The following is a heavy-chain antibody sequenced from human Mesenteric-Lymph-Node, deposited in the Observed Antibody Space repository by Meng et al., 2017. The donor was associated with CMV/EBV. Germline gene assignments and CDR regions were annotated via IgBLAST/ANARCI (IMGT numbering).Heavy chain of an antibody. CDR3: ARGWGSYYYYGMDV. J-gene: IGHJ6*02. V-gene: IGHV1-2*02. CDR2: INPNSGGT. Sequence: ASVKVSCKASGYTFTGYYTHWVRQAPGQGLEWMGWINPNSGGTNYAQKFQGRVTMTRDTSISTAYMELSRLRSDDTAVYYCARGWGSYYYYGMDVWGQGTTVTVSS. CDR1: GYTFTGYY. D-gene: IGHD3-16*01.